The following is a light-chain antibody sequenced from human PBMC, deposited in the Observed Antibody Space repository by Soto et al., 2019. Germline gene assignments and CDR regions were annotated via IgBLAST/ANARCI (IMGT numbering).Light chain of an antibody. J-gene: IGKJ2*01. V-gene: IGKV3-20*01. CDR1: QSVSGNY. CDR2: GSS. Sequence: DIVLTQSPDTLSLSPGESATLSCRVSQSVSGNYLAWYQQKPGQSPRLLIYGSSDRATGIPDRFSGSGSGTDFTLTISRVEPEDFAVYYCQQYGSSPPYTFGQGTKLEIK. CDR3: QQYGSSPPYT.